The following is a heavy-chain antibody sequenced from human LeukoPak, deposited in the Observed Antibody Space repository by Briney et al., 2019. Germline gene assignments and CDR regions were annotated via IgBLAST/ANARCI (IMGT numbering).Heavy chain of an antibody. CDR2: IYYSGST. D-gene: IGHD3-22*01. CDR3: ARSSQADSSGYGY. J-gene: IGHJ4*02. V-gene: IGHV4-31*03. Sequence: SETLSLTCTVSGGSISSGGYYWSWIRQHPGKGLEWIGYIYYSGSTYYNPSLKSRVTISVDTSKNQFSLKLSSVTAADTAVYYCARSSQADSSGYGYWGQGTLVTVSS. CDR1: GGSISSGGYY.